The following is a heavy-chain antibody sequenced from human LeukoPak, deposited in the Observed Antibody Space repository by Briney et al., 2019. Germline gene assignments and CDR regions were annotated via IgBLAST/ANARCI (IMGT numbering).Heavy chain of an antibody. Sequence: PSETLSLTCTVSGGSISSSSYYWGWIRQPPGKGLEWIGSIYYSGSTYYNPSLKSRVTISVDTSKNQLSLRLSSVTAADTAVYYCARVRSIVGATSFDYWGQGTLVTVSS. V-gene: IGHV4-39*07. CDR3: ARVRSIVGATSFDY. D-gene: IGHD1-26*01. CDR2: IYYSGST. J-gene: IGHJ4*02. CDR1: GGSISSSSYY.